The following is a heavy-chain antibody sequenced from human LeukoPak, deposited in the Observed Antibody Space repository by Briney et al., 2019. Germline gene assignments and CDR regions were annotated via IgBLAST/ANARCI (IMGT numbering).Heavy chain of an antibody. CDR2: ISYAGNNK. CDR1: GFTFSNYA. V-gene: IGHV3-30*04. Sequence: PGGSLRLSCVVSGFTFSNYAMHWVRQAPGKGLEWVAVISYAGNNKYYADSVKGRFTISRDNSKNTLYLQMISLRAEDTAVYYCAELGITMIGGVWGKGTTVTISS. D-gene: IGHD3-10*02. CDR3: AELGITMIGGV. J-gene: IGHJ6*04.